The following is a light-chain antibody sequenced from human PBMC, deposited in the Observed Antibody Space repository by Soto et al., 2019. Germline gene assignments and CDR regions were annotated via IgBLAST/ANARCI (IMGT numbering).Light chain of an antibody. Sequence: EIVLTQSPGALSLSPGERATLSCRASQSVNYLAWYQQKRGQAPRLLIYGASSRAAGIPDRFSGSGSETDFTLTISRLEPEDFAVYYCQQYGHSPRTFGQGTRVEIK. J-gene: IGKJ1*01. CDR1: QSVNY. V-gene: IGKV3-20*01. CDR2: GAS. CDR3: QQYGHSPRT.